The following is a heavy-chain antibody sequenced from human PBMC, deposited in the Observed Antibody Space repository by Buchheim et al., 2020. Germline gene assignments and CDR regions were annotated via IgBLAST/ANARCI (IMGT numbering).Heavy chain of an antibody. CDR1: GFTFSSYA. J-gene: IGHJ4*02. D-gene: IGHD3-3*01. CDR2: ISYDGSIK. CDR3: ARGRFLEWLNYFDY. V-gene: IGHV3-30*04. Sequence: QVQLVESGGGVVQPGRSLRLSCAASGFTFSSYAMHWVRQAPGKGLEWVAVISYDGSIKYYADSVKGRFTISGDNSKNTLYLQMNSLRAEDTAVYYCARGRFLEWLNYFDYWGQGTL.